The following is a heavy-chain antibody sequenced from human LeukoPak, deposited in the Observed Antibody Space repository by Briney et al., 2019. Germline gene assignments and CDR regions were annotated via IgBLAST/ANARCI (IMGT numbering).Heavy chain of an antibody. Sequence: SQTLSLTCTISGDAISSYYWNWIRQPPGKELEWIGYAFYSGETSDNPSLRGRATISLDMSNTQFSLDLRSMTAADTATYYCARFGGSFFAFHYWGQGTLVTVSS. D-gene: IGHD6-25*01. CDR2: AFYSGET. V-gene: IGHV4-59*01. J-gene: IGHJ4*02. CDR1: GDAISSYY. CDR3: ARFGGSFFAFHY.